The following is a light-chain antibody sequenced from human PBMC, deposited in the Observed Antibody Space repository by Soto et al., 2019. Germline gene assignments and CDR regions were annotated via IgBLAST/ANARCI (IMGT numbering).Light chain of an antibody. CDR3: CSYAGSYTWV. V-gene: IGLV2-11*01. CDR1: SSDVCGYNY. J-gene: IGLJ3*02. Sequence: QSALTQPRSVSGSPGQSVTISCTGASSDVCGYNYVSWYQQHPTKAPQLLIYDVTKRPSGVPDRFSGSKSGNTASLTISGLQAEDEADYYCCSYAGSYTWVFGGGTKLTVL. CDR2: DVT.